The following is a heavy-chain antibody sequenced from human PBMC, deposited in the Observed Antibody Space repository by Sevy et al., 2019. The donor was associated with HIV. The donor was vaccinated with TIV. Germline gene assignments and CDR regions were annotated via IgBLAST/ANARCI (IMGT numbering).Heavy chain of an antibody. V-gene: IGHV3-21*01. CDR1: QFTFDTYT. D-gene: IGHD4-17*01. Sequence: GGSLTLSCAASQFTFDTYTMNWVRQPPGKGLEWLSSINSDSNYIYYADSVKGRFTISRDNAKNSLYLQMNSLRAEDTAVYYCTRGSMGDYDYWAQGTLVTVSS. J-gene: IGHJ4*02. CDR2: INSDSNYI. CDR3: TRGSMGDYDY.